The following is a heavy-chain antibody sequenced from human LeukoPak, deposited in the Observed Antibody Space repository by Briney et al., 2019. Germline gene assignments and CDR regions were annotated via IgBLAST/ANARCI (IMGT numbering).Heavy chain of an antibody. V-gene: IGHV1-8*01. D-gene: IGHD3-22*01. J-gene: IGHJ3*02. CDR1: GYTFTSYD. Sequence: ASVKVSCKASGYTFTSYDINWVRQATGQGLEWMGWMNPNSGNTGYAQKFQGRVTMTRNTSISTAYMELSSLRSEDTAVYYCARAYYYDSSGYFDDAFDIWGQRTMVTVSS. CDR2: MNPNSGNT. CDR3: ARAYYYDSSGYFDDAFDI.